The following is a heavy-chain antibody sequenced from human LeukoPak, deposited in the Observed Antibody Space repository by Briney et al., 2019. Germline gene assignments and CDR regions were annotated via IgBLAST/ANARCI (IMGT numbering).Heavy chain of an antibody. CDR3: ARAKTSSIAARPRNSYYFDY. J-gene: IGHJ4*02. Sequence: PSETLSLTCTVSGGSISSSSYYWGWIRQPPGKGLEWIGSIYYSGSTYYNPSLKSRVTISVDTSKNQFSLKLSSVTAADTAVYYCARAKTSSIAARPRNSYYFDYWGQGTLVTVSS. D-gene: IGHD6-6*01. V-gene: IGHV4-39*07. CDR2: IYYSGST. CDR1: GGSISSSSYY.